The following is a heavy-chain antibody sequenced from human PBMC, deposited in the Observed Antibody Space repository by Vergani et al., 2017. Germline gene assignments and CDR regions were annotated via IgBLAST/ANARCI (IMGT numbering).Heavy chain of an antibody. CDR3: AREGEYDFWGKPYYGMDV. CDR1: GGSISSYY. CDR2: IYYSGSP. V-gene: IGHV4-59*01. D-gene: IGHD3-3*01. J-gene: IGHJ6*02. Sequence: QVQLQESGPGLVKPSETLSLTSTVSGGSISSYYWSWIRQPPGKGLEWIGYIYYSGSPNYNPSLKSRVTISVDTSKNQFSLKLSSVTAADTAVYYCAREGEYDFWGKPYYGMDVWGQGTTVTVSS.